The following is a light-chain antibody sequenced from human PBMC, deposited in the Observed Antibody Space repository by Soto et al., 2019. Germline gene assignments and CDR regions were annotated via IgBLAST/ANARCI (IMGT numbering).Light chain of an antibody. J-gene: IGKJ1*01. CDR1: QSVSSN. Sequence: EIVMTQSPATLSVSPGERATLSCRASQSVSSNLAWYQQKPGQAPRLLIYGASTRATGIPARFSGSGSGTAITLTISSLQSEDFAVYYCQQYNNWGTFGQGTKVEIK. CDR3: QQYNNWGT. V-gene: IGKV3-15*01. CDR2: GAS.